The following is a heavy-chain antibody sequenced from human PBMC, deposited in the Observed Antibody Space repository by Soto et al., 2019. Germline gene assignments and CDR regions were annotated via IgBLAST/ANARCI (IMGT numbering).Heavy chain of an antibody. CDR1: GFTFGGSP. J-gene: IGHJ5*02. CDR2: IRSDSASSAI. Sequence: EAQLVQSGGGLVQPGGSLQLSWAASGFTFGGSPVHWVRQASGKGLEWVGRIRSDSASSAIAYAASVRGRFALSRDDSNDTAYLQVCSLEGEDTALDDCVLEVCRRTACYSLDLWGQGTLGTVSS. CDR3: VLEVCRRTACYSLDL. V-gene: IGHV3-73*01. D-gene: IGHD2-21*02.